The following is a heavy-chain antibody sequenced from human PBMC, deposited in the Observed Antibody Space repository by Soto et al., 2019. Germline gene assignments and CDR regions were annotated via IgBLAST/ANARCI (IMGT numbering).Heavy chain of an antibody. CDR1: GFIFRNYA. Sequence: GGSLRLSCAASGFIFRNYAMAWVRQAPGKRLQWVASIRYRSISRYYEDSVNVRFTISRDNSNYTVYLEMNSLTVEDTAVYHCAKVASSNLLNWFDXWGQGTLVTVSX. D-gene: IGHD6-13*01. CDR2: IRYRSISR. V-gene: IGHV3-23*01. CDR3: AKVASSNLLNWFDX. J-gene: IGHJ5*02.